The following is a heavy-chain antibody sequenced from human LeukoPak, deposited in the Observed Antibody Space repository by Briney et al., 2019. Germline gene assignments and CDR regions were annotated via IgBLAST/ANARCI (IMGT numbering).Heavy chain of an antibody. J-gene: IGHJ5*02. Sequence: SETLSLTYTVSGGSISSHYWSWIRQPPGKGLEWIGYIYYSGSTNYNPSLKSRVTISVDTSKNQFSLKLSSVTAADTAIYYCARGRDWFDPWGQGTLVTVSS. CDR2: IYYSGST. CDR3: ARGRDWFDP. CDR1: GGSISSHY. V-gene: IGHV4-59*11.